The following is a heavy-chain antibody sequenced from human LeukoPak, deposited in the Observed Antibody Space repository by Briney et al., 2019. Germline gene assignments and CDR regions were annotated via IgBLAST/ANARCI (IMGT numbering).Heavy chain of an antibody. CDR2: IITNYGTT. Sequence: SVKVSCKASGGTFSNYAISWVRQAPGQGLEWMGGIITNYGTTNYAQKYQGRVTITADESTTTVYMELSSLRSEDTAVYHCARPRTYYDFWRGYPPFDYWGQGTLVTVSS. CDR1: GGTFSNYA. V-gene: IGHV1-69*13. J-gene: IGHJ4*02. CDR3: ARPRTYYDFWRGYPPFDY. D-gene: IGHD3-3*01.